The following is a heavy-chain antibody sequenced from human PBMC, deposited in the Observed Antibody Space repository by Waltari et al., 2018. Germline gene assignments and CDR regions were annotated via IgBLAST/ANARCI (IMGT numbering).Heavy chain of an antibody. CDR1: GFPFTKYW. CDR3: VTDDPGLGLDV. J-gene: IGHJ6*02. CDR2: INSDGRST. Sequence: EVQLVESGGGLVQPGGSLRLPCEASGFPFTKYWMHWVRQDAGKGLMWVAHINSDGRSTTYGDSVKGRFTITRDNARDTVYLQMTSLRAEDTAVYFCVTDDPGLGLDVWGQGTTVTVSS. D-gene: IGHD7-27*01. V-gene: IGHV3-74*01.